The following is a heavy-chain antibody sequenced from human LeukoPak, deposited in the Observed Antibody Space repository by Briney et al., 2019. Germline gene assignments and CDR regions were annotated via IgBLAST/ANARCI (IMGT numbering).Heavy chain of an antibody. Sequence: GRSLRLSCAASGFTFSSYGMHWVRQAPGKGLEWVAVIWYDGSNKYYADSVKGRFTISRDNSKNTLYLQMNSLRAEDTAVYYCARGDSGGYGYYYFDYWGQGTLVTVSS. CDR3: ARGDSGGYGYYYFDY. D-gene: IGHD3-22*01. CDR2: IWYDGSNK. V-gene: IGHV3-33*01. CDR1: GFTFSSYG. J-gene: IGHJ4*02.